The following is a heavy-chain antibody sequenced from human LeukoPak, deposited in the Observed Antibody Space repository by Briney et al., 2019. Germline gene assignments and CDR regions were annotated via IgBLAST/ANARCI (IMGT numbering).Heavy chain of an antibody. CDR2: INTDGSTT. V-gene: IGHV3-74*01. Sequence: GGSLRLSCAASGFTFSSYWMHWVRQAPGKGLVWVSRINTDGSTTNYADSVKGRFTVSRDNAKSTLYLQMNSLRAEDTAVYYCGMDSTGYYDYWGQGTLVTVSS. CDR1: GFTFSSYW. D-gene: IGHD3-22*01. CDR3: GMDSTGYYDY. J-gene: IGHJ4*02.